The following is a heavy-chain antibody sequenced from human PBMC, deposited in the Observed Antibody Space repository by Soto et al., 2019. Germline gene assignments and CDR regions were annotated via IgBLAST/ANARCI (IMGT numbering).Heavy chain of an antibody. CDR2: MYNSGST. V-gene: IGHV4-59*12. J-gene: IGHJ4*02. CDR1: GGSISSYY. Sequence: PSETLSLTCTVSGGSISSYYWTWIRQPPGKGLEWIGFMYNSGSTHYNPSLKSRVTISLDTSKNQFSLKLSSVTAADTAVYFCARRWGPTFDFWGQGTLVTVSS. D-gene: IGHD1-26*01. CDR3: ARRWGPTFDF.